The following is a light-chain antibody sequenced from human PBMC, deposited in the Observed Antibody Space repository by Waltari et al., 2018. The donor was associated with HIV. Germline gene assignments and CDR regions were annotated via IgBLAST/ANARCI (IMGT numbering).Light chain of an antibody. CDR2: TFS. Sequence: DVVLTRYPRAVLVTLGQPASLPCSSRQSPVYTDGHTHLNWFHQRPGQAPRRLIYTFSNLDFGVPDRFSGSGSGTEFTLKISRVEAEDVGVYYCMQATKLWPPSWTFGQGTKVEIK. V-gene: IGKV2-30*01. CDR3: MQATKLWPPSWT. J-gene: IGKJ1*01. CDR1: QSPVYTDGHTH.